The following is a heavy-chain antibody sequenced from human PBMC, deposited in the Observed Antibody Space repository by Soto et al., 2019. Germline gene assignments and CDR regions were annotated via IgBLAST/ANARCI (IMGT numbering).Heavy chain of an antibody. Sequence: GGSLRLSCAASGFTFSSYAMHWVRQAPGKGLEWVAVISYDGSNKYYADSVKGRFTISRDNSKNTLYLQMNSLRAEDTAVYYCARDLTAHMVPKGSMDVWGQGTTVTVSS. D-gene: IGHD2-21*01. J-gene: IGHJ6*02. V-gene: IGHV3-30-3*01. CDR3: ARDLTAHMVPKGSMDV. CDR2: ISYDGSNK. CDR1: GFTFSSYA.